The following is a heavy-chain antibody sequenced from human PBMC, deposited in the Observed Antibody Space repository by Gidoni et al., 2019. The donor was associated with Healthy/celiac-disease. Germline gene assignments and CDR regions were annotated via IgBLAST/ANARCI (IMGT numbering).Heavy chain of an antibody. D-gene: IGHD3-22*01. J-gene: IGHJ4*02. V-gene: IGHV1-18*01. CDR2: ISAYNGNT. CDR3: ARITYDYDSSGYYAAPDDY. CDR1: GYTFTSYG. Sequence: QVQLVQSGAEVKTPGASVKVSCKASGYTFTSYGIIGVRQAPGQGLEWMGGISAYNGNTNYAQKLQGRVTMTTDTSTSTAYMELRSLRSDDTAVYYCARITYDYDSSGYYAAPDDYWGQGTLVTVSS.